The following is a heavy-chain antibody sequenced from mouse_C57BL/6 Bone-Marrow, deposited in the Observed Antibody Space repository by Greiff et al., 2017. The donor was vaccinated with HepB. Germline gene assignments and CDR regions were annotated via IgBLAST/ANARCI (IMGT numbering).Heavy chain of an antibody. CDR3: TRKGCTVFDY. CDR2: IDPETGGT. CDR1: GYTFTDYE. V-gene: IGHV1-15*01. D-gene: IGHD1-1*01. J-gene: IGHJ2*01. Sequence: QVQLQQSGAELVRPGASVTLSCKASGYTFTDYEMHWVKQTPVHGLEWIGAIDPETGGTAYNQKFKGKAILTADKSSSTAYMELRSLTSEDSAVYYCTRKGCTVFDYWGQGTTLTVSS.